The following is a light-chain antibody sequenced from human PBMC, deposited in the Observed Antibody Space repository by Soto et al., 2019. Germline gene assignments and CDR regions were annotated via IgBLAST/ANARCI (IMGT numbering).Light chain of an antibody. CDR3: ISYTSSSTLYV. CDR1: SSDVGGYNY. Sequence: QSVLTQPASVSGSPGQSITISCTGTSSDVGGYNYVSWYQQHPGKAPKLMIYEVSNRPSGVSNRFSGSKSGNTASLTISGLQAEDEADYYCISYTSSSTLYVFGTGTKLTV. CDR2: EVS. V-gene: IGLV2-14*01. J-gene: IGLJ1*01.